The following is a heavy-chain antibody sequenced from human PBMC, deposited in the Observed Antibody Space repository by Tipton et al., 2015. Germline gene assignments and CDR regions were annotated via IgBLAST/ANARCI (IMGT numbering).Heavy chain of an antibody. CDR3: ARGAGNSSTWDFDY. J-gene: IGHJ4*02. Sequence: LRLSCAVYGGSFSGYYWSWIRQTPGKGLEWIGEINHGGSGNYKTSLKSRVSVSVDTSKNQFSLRVTSVTAADTAVYYCARGAGNSSTWDFDYWAQGSLVTVSS. D-gene: IGHD6-13*01. V-gene: IGHV4-34*01. CDR2: INHGGSG. CDR1: GGSFSGYY.